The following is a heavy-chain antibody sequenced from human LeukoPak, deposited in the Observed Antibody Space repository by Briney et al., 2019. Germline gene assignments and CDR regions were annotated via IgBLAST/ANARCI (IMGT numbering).Heavy chain of an antibody. J-gene: IGHJ4*02. CDR1: GFAFRNHW. V-gene: IGHV3-74*03. D-gene: IGHD6-6*01. CDR2: ISSDGSST. CDR3: ARDQRVTGRPDIDY. Sequence: GGSLRLSCAASGFAFRNHWMHWVRQTPGKGLVWVSRISSDGSSTTYADSVKGRFTISRDNAKNTLYLQMNNLRAEDTAMYYCARDQRVTGRPDIDYWGQGTLVIVSS.